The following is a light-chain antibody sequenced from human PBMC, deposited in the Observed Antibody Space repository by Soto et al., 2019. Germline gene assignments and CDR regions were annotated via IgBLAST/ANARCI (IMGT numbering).Light chain of an antibody. Sequence: DIHMSQAPSTLSASVGDRVAITCRAIQSISSWLAWYQQKPGKAPKLLIYAASTLQSGVPSRFSGSGSGTDFTLTISSLQPEDFATYYCQQSYSTPPTFGQGTKVDIK. CDR3: QQSYSTPPT. V-gene: IGKV1-39*01. CDR2: AAS. J-gene: IGKJ1*01. CDR1: QSISSW.